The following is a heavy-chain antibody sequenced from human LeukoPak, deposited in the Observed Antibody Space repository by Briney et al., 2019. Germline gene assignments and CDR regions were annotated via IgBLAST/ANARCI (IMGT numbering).Heavy chain of an antibody. CDR2: ISYDGSNK. J-gene: IGHJ4*02. CDR1: GFTFSSYA. V-gene: IGHV3-30-3*01. Sequence: GGSLRLSCAASGFTFSSYAMHWVRQAPGKGLEWVAVISYDGSNKYYADSVKGRFTISRDNSKNTLYLQMNSLRAEDTAVYYCAKDRLRFLEGGELDYWGQGTLVTVSS. D-gene: IGHD3-3*01. CDR3: AKDRLRFLEGGELDY.